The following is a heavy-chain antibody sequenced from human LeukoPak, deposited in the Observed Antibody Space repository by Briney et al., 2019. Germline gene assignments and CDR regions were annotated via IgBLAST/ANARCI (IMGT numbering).Heavy chain of an antibody. CDR2: ISWNSGSI. D-gene: IGHD3-22*01. CDR1: GFTFDDYA. J-gene: IGHJ4*02. CDR3: AKGGYSSGYSGYYFDY. V-gene: IGHV3-9*01. Sequence: GRSLRLSCAASGFTFDDYAMHWVRQAPGKGLEWVSGISWNSGSIGYADSMKGRFTISRDNAKNSLYLQMNSLRAEDTALYYCAKGGYSSGYSGYYFDYWGQGTLVTVSS.